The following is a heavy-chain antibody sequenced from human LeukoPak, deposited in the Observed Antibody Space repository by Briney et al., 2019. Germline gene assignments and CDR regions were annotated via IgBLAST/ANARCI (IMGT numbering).Heavy chain of an antibody. CDR1: GYTLTELS. CDR3: ATDPVVTMVRGSRFGY. CDR2: FDPEDGET. J-gene: IGHJ4*02. V-gene: IGHV1-24*01. D-gene: IGHD3-10*01. Sequence: ASVKVSCKVSGYTLTELSMHWVRQAPGKGLEWMGGFDPEDGETIYAQKFQGRVTMTEDTSTDTAYMELSSLRSEDTAVYYCATDPVVTMVRGSRFGYWGQGTLVTVSS.